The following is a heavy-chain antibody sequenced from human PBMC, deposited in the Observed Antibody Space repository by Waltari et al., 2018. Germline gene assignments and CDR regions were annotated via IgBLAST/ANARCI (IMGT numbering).Heavy chain of an antibody. Sequence: QVQLQESGPGLVKPSETLSLTCTVSGDSISNYYWNWIRQPAQRGLEWIGRIQTSGSTNYNPTLKSRVTMSIDTSKNQFSLNLTSVTAADTAVYYCARGGYSSGWPTLDYWGQGTLVTVFS. CDR3: ARGGYSSGWPTLDY. D-gene: IGHD6-19*01. J-gene: IGHJ4*02. CDR2: IQTSGST. CDR1: GDSISNYY. V-gene: IGHV4-4*07.